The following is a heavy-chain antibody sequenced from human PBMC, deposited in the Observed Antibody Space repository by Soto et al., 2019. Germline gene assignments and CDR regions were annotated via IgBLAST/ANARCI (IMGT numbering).Heavy chain of an antibody. J-gene: IGHJ2*01. Sequence: QVQLVQSGAEVKKPGSSVKVSCKVSGGTFSKYTINWVRQAPGQGLEWMAGIIPIYGTANYAQKFQGRISVTVDESTTTAYRELRGLRSDDTAVYYCAGDRDGYNYWYFDLWGRGSLITVSS. CDR3: AGDRDGYNYWYFDL. D-gene: IGHD5-12*01. CDR2: IIPIYGTA. CDR1: GGTFSKYT. V-gene: IGHV1-69*01.